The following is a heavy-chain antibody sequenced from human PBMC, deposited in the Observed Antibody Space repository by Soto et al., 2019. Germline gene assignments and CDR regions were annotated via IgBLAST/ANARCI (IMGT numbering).Heavy chain of an antibody. D-gene: IGHD6-19*01. Sequence: QVQLQESGPGLVKPSESLSLTCAVSGGSISSYYWSWIRQPPGQGLEWIGYIYYSGSTNYNPSLKSRVTISVDTSKNQFSLKLTSVTAADTAVYYCARSRYTSGWWTPPFDYWGQGTLGTVSS. CDR3: ARSRYTSGWWTPPFDY. CDR2: IYYSGST. V-gene: IGHV4-59*01. J-gene: IGHJ4*02. CDR1: GGSISSYY.